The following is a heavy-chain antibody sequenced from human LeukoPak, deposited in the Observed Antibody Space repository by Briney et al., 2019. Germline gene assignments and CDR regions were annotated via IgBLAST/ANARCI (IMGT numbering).Heavy chain of an antibody. D-gene: IGHD3-22*01. Sequence: GGSLRLSCAASGFPFDHYGMSWVRQAPGKGLEWVSGIDWNGANTAYADSVKGRLTISRDNPKNSLYLQMNSLRAEDTALYYCSTDTYYYQSSGNRDYWGQGTLVTVSS. V-gene: IGHV3-20*04. CDR2: IDWNGANT. J-gene: IGHJ4*02. CDR3: STDTYYYQSSGNRDY. CDR1: GFPFDHYG.